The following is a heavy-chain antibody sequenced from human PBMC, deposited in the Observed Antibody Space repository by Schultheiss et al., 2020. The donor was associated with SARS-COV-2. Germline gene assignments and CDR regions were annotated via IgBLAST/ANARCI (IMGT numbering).Heavy chain of an antibody. D-gene: IGHD5-12*01. J-gene: IGHJ4*02. Sequence: GGSLRLSCAASGFTVSSNYMSWVRQAPGKGLEWVSVIYSGGSTYYADSVKGRFTISRDNAKNSLYLQMNSLRAEDTAVYYCARGRGQWSGYDGGVDYWGQGTLVTVSS. V-gene: IGHV3-66*01. CDR1: GFTVSSNY. CDR3: ARGRGQWSGYDGGVDY. CDR2: IYSGGST.